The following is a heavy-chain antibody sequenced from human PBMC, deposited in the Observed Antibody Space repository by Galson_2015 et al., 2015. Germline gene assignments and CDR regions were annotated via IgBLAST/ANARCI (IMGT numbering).Heavy chain of an antibody. D-gene: IGHD1-26*01. CDR2: INTNTGNP. J-gene: IGHJ6*02. CDR1: GYTLTSYA. Sequence: SVKVSCKASGYTLTSYAMNWVRQAPGQGLEWMGWINTNTGNPTYAQGFTGRFVFSLNTSVSTAYLQISSLKAEDTAVYYCARDHSGSYDYYYGMDVWGQGTTVPVSS. CDR3: ARDHSGSYDYYYGMDV. V-gene: IGHV7-4-1*02.